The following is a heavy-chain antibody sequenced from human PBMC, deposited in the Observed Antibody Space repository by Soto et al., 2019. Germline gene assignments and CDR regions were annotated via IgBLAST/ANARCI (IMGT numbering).Heavy chain of an antibody. CDR2: IYYSGST. Sequence: PSETLSLTCTVSGGSISSSSYYWVWLRQHPGKGPDWIGYIYYSGSTNYNPTLKSRVTISVDTSKNQFSLKLSSVTAADTDVYYCARHHRGYSYGFDYYYYYMDVWGKGTTVTVSS. V-gene: IGHV4-61*05. J-gene: IGHJ6*03. CDR3: ARHHRGYSYGFDYYYYYMDV. D-gene: IGHD5-18*01. CDR1: GGSISSSSYY.